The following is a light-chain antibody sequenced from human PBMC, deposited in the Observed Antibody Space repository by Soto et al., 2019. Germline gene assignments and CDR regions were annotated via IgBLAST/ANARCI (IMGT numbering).Light chain of an antibody. V-gene: IGKV3-20*01. CDR3: QRYGHSLCT. CDR2: GAS. J-gene: IGKJ3*01. Sequence: EIGCTRSPATLYLSPGERATLSCRASQSISSGYLAWYQQKPGQAPRLLIYGASNRATGIPDRFSGSGSGTDFTLTISXLEPEDFAVSHCQRYGHSLCTFGPGTRWIS. CDR1: QSISSGY.